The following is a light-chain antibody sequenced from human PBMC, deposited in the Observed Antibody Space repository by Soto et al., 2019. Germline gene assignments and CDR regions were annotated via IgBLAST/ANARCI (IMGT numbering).Light chain of an antibody. V-gene: IGKV3D-20*02. CDR2: DAV. CDR3: QQRTDRPPWT. CDR1: QSVTGTN. Sequence: IVFMQSPLTLTLSPGEGATLSCRASQSVTGTNLAWYQQRADQAPRLLIYDAVRRATGIPDRFSGSGSGTDFTLTISSLQSEDFAVYYCQQRTDRPPWTFGQGTKVDIK. J-gene: IGKJ1*01.